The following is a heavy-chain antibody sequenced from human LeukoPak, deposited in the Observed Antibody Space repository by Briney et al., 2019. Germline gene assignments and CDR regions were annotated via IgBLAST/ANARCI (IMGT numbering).Heavy chain of an antibody. CDR3: AKVGYGSGWSWDY. V-gene: IGHV3-23*01. CDR2: ISGSGGST. CDR1: GFTFSSYA. J-gene: IGHJ4*02. Sequence: GGSLRLSCAASGFTFSSYAMSWVRQAPGKGLEWVSAISGSGGSTYYADSVKGRFTISGDNSKNTLYLQMNSLRAEDTAVYYCAKVGYGSGWSWDYWGQGTLVTVSS. D-gene: IGHD6-19*01.